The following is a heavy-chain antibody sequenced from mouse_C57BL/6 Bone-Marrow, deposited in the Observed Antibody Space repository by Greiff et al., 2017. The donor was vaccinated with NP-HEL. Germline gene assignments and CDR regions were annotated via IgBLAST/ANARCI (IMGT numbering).Heavy chain of an antibody. CDR3: ARLGDCPNYAMDY. J-gene: IGHJ4*01. CDR2: INPGSGGT. Sequence: VKLMESGAELVRPGTSVKVSCKASGYAFTNYLIEWVKQRPGQGLEWIGVINPGSGGTNYNEKFKGKATLTADKSSSTAYMQLSSLTSEDSAVYFCARLGDCPNYAMDYWGQGTSVTVSS. CDR1: GYAFTNYL. D-gene: IGHD3-3*01. V-gene: IGHV1-54*01.